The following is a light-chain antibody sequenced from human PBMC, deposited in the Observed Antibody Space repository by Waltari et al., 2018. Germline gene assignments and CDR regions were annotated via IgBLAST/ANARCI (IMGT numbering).Light chain of an antibody. CDR1: RSNIGSNT. V-gene: IGLV1-44*01. CDR3: ATWDDSLTGVG. Sequence: QSVLTQPPSVSGTPGQRVSISCSGSRSNIGSNTVNWYRQLPGTAPKLLISTNNLRPSGVPDQASGSKSGTSASLAISGLQPEDEADYYCATWDDSLTGVGFGGGTKLTV. J-gene: IGLJ3*02. CDR2: TNN.